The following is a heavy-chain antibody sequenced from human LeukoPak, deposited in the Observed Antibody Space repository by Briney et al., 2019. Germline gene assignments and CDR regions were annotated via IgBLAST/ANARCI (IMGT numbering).Heavy chain of an antibody. CDR2: IYYSGST. CDR1: GGSISSSSYY. D-gene: IGHD5-12*01. V-gene: IGHV4-39*07. J-gene: IGHJ4*02. Sequence: SSETLSLTCTVSGGSISSSSYYWGWIRQPPGKGLEWIGSIYYSGSTYYNPSLKSRVTISVDTSKNQFSLKLSSVTAADTAVYYCARGGYSGYLYWGQGTLVTVSS. CDR3: ARGGYSGYLY.